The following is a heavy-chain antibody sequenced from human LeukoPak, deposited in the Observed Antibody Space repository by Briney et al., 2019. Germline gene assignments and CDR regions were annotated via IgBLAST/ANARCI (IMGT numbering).Heavy chain of an antibody. Sequence: ASVKVSCKASGYTFTSYYMHWVRQAPGQGLEWMGIINPSGGSTSYAQKFQGRVTMTRDMSTSTVYMELSSLRSEDTAVYYCARDRETCSGGSCYPYYFDYWGQGTLVTVS. J-gene: IGHJ4*02. CDR2: INPSGGST. V-gene: IGHV1-46*01. CDR3: ARDRETCSGGSCYPYYFDY. D-gene: IGHD2-15*01. CDR1: GYTFTSYY.